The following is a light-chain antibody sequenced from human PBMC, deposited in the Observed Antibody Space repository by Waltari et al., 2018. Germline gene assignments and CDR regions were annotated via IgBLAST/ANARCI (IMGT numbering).Light chain of an antibody. CDR3: QQSYSTPET. CDR2: WAS. J-gene: IGKJ1*01. Sequence: DIVMTQSPDSLSVSLGERATINCKSSQSALHSSNKKKNLAWYQQKPGQPPKLLIYWASTRESGVPDRFSGSGSGTDFTLTISSLQPEDFATYYCQQSYSTPETFGQGTKVEIK. V-gene: IGKV4-1*01. CDR1: QSALHSSNKKKN.